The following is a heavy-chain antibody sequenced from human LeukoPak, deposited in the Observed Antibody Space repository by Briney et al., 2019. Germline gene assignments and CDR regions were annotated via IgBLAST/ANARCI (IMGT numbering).Heavy chain of an antibody. CDR2: IDHSGST. CDR3: VQGLSGRGDY. V-gene: IGHV4-34*01. J-gene: IGHJ4*02. D-gene: IGHD2-15*01. CDR1: GASFSGYY. Sequence: SETLSLTCAVSGASFSGYYWTWIRQPPREGLEWIGEIDHSGSTNYNSSLNSRVTISVATSKNQFSLRLNSVTAADTAVYYCVQGLSGRGDYWGQGTLVTVSS.